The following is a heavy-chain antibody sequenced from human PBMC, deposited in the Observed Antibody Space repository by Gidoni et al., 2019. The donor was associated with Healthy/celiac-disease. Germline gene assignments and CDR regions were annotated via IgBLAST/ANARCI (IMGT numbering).Heavy chain of an antibody. V-gene: IGHV5-51*01. D-gene: IGHD3-22*01. CDR2: IYPGDSDT. Sequence: EVQLVQSGAEVKKPGEYLKISCKGSGYSFTSYWIGWVSQVPRTGLEWKRIIYPGDSDTSYCPSFQGQVTISADKSTSTAYLQWISLKASATAMYYCARQVYDRSEGAFDIWGQGTMVTVSS. J-gene: IGHJ3*02. CDR1: GYSFTSYW. CDR3: ARQVYDRSEGAFDI.